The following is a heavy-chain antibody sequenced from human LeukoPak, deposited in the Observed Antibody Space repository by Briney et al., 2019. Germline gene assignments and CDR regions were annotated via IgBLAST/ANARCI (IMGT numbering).Heavy chain of an antibody. CDR1: GFTFSSYW. CDR2: IKQDGSEK. V-gene: IGHV3-7*01. D-gene: IGHD2-2*01. J-gene: IGHJ4*02. Sequence: GGSLRLSCAASGFTFSSYWMSWVRQPPGKGLEWVANIKQDGSEKYYVDSVKGRFTISRDNAKNSLYLQMNSLRAEDTAVYYCASACSSASCYSRGGYWGQGTLVTVSS. CDR3: ASACSSASCYSRGGY.